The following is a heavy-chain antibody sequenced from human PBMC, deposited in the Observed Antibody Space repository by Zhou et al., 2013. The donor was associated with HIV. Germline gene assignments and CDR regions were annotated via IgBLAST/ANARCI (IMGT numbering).Heavy chain of an antibody. CDR2: INPSGGST. CDR1: GYSFTSYY. CDR3: ATVHYYKSSGYYLAYFDY. Sequence: QVQLVQSGAEVKKPGASVKVSCKASGYSFTSYYMHWVRQAPGQGLDWMGIINPSGGSTSYAQKLQGRVSMTTDTSTSTVYMQLSSLRSDDTALYFCATVHYYKSSGYYLAYFDYWGQGTQVTVSS. V-gene: IGHV1-46*04. J-gene: IGHJ4*02. D-gene: IGHD3-22*01.